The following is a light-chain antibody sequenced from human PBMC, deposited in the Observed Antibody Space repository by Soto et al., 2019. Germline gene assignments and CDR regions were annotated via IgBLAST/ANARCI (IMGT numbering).Light chain of an antibody. Sequence: EIVMTQSPATLSVSPGERATLSCRASQSVSSNLAWYQQKPGQAPRLLIYGASTRATGIPARFSGSGSGTEYPLTISSLQSEDFAVYYCHQYNNWPQTFGQGTKVEIK. CDR1: QSVSSN. J-gene: IGKJ1*01. CDR2: GAS. V-gene: IGKV3-15*01. CDR3: HQYNNWPQT.